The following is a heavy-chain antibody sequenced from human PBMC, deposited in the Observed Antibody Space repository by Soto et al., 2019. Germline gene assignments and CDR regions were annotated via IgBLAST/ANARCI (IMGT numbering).Heavy chain of an antibody. CDR2: IVPIFGTA. CDR3: AREGSGYDFFDY. Sequence: SVKDSFKPTRGTFSTYANSWVRQAPGQGLEWMGGIVPIFGTANYAKKFQGRVTITADESTSKAYMELSSLRSEDTAVSYCAREGSGYDFFDYWGQGTLVTVSS. V-gene: IGHV1-69*01. D-gene: IGHD5-12*01. CDR1: RGTFSTYA. J-gene: IGHJ4*02.